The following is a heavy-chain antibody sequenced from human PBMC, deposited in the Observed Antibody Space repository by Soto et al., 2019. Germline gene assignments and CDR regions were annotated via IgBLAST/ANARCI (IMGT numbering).Heavy chain of an antibody. V-gene: IGHV3-23*01. CDR3: AKDKAIPAAKPKTSAQDYYYYYGMDV. D-gene: IGHD2-2*02. CDR1: GFTFSSYA. Sequence: GGSLRLSCAASGFTFSSYAMSWVRQAPGKGLEWVSAISGSGGSTYYADSVKGRFTISRDNSKNTLYLQMNSLRAEDTAVYYCAKDKAIPAAKPKTSAQDYYYYYGMDVWGQGTTVTVSS. CDR2: ISGSGGST. J-gene: IGHJ6*02.